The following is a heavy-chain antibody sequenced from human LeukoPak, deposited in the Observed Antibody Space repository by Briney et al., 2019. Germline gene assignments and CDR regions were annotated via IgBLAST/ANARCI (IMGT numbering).Heavy chain of an antibody. CDR2: INHSGST. D-gene: IGHD2-2*01. Sequence: SETLSLTCAVYGGSFSGYYWSWIRQPPGKGLEWTGEINHSGSTNYNPSLKSRVTISVDTSKNQFSLKLSSVTAADTAVYYCARGLGDCSSTSCYFNWFDPWGQGTLVTVSS. CDR1: GGSFSGYY. V-gene: IGHV4-34*01. J-gene: IGHJ5*02. CDR3: ARGLGDCSSTSCYFNWFDP.